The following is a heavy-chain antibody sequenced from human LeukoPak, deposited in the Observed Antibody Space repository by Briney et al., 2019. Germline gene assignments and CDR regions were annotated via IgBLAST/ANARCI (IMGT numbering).Heavy chain of an antibody. D-gene: IGHD3-9*01. CDR2: MNPNSGNT. CDR3: ARGCDYDIFAGIKNWFDP. CDR1: GYTFTGYY. Sequence: ASVKVSCKASGYTFTGYYMHWVRQAPGQGPEWMGWMNPNSGNTDYAQRFQGRVTMTRNTSISTAYMELSSLRSEDTAVYYCARGCDYDIFAGIKNWFDPWGQGTLVTVSS. J-gene: IGHJ5*02. V-gene: IGHV1-8*02.